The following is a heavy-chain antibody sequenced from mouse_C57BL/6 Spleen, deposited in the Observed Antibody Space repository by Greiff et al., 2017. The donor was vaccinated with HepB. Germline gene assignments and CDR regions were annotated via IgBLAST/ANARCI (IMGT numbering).Heavy chain of an antibody. J-gene: IGHJ3*01. CDR3: ARTYYSNYGGFAY. V-gene: IGHV5-9*01. D-gene: IGHD2-5*01. Sequence: EVNLVESGGGLVKPGGSLKLSCAASGFTFSSYTMSWVRQTPEKRLEWVATISGGGGNTYYPDSVKGRFTISRDNAKNTLYLQMSSLRSEDTALYYCARTYYSNYGGFAYWGQGTLVTVSA. CDR2: ISGGGGNT. CDR1: GFTFSSYT.